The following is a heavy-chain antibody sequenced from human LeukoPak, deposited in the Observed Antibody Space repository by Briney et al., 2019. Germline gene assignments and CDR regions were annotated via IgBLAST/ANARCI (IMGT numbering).Heavy chain of an antibody. CDR2: IWYDGSNK. D-gene: IGHD1-26*01. CDR3: ARDQTERELLLQQIGYYFDY. V-gene: IGHV3-33*01. CDR1: GFTFSSYG. J-gene: IGHJ4*02. Sequence: GRSLRLSCAASGFTFSSYGMHWVRQAPGKGLEWVAVIWYDGSNKYYADSVKGRFTISRDNSKNTLYLQMNSLRAEDTAVYYCARDQTERELLLQQIGYYFDYWGQGTLVTVSS.